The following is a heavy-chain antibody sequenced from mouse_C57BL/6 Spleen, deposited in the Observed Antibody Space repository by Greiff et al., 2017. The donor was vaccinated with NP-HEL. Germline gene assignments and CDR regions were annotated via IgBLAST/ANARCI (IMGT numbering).Heavy chain of an antibody. CDR3: ARGDYSNLAY. CDR2: ISYSGST. D-gene: IGHD2-5*01. J-gene: IGHJ3*01. Sequence: ESGPGMVKPSQSLSLTCTVTGYSITSGYDWHWIRHFPGNKLEWMGYISYSGSTNYNPSLKSRISITHDTSKNHFFLKLNSVTTEDTATYYCARGDYSNLAYWGQGTLVTVSA. V-gene: IGHV3-1*01. CDR1: GYSITSGYD.